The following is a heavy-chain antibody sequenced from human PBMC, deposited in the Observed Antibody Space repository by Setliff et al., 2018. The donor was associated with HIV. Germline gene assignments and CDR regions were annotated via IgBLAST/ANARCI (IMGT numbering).Heavy chain of an antibody. Sequence: ASVKVSCKTSGYTFTSYGISWVRQAPGQGLEWMGWISAYNGNTNYAQKLQGRVTMTTDTSTSTAYMELRSLRSDDTAVYYCARDLDSSGYGDAFDIWGQGTMVTVSS. J-gene: IGHJ3*02. CDR1: GYTFTSYG. V-gene: IGHV1-18*01. CDR2: ISAYNGNT. D-gene: IGHD3-22*01. CDR3: ARDLDSSGYGDAFDI.